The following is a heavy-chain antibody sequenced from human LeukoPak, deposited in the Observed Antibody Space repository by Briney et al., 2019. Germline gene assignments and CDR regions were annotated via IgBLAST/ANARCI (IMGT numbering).Heavy chain of an antibody. CDR1: GGSISSNNW. Sequence: SGTLSLTCAVSGGSISSNNWWSWVRQPPGKGLEWIGEIYHTGITNYNPSLKSRVTISVDKSKNQLPLKLSSVTAADTAVYYCARGSLVSPLDYWGQGTLVTVSS. CDR2: IYHTGIT. CDR3: ARGSLVSPLDY. J-gene: IGHJ4*02. V-gene: IGHV4-4*02. D-gene: IGHD2-2*01.